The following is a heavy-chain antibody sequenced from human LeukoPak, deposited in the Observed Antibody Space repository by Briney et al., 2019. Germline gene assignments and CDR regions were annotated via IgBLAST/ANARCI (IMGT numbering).Heavy chain of an antibody. CDR2: INPNSGGT. Sequence: ASVKVSCKASGYTFTGYYMHWVRQAPGQGLEWMGWINPNSGGTNYAQKFQGRVTMTRDTSISTAYMELSRLRSDDTAVYYCARVGVWFGEYNWFDPWGQGTLVTVSS. V-gene: IGHV1-2*02. CDR1: GYTFTGYY. D-gene: IGHD3-10*01. J-gene: IGHJ5*02. CDR3: ARVGVWFGEYNWFDP.